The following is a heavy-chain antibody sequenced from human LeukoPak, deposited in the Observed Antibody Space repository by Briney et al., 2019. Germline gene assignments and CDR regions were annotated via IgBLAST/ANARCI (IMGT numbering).Heavy chain of an antibody. CDR3: ARELYYYGSGYFDY. CDR2: IIPIFGTA. D-gene: IGHD3-10*01. V-gene: IGHV1-69*13. Sequence: SVKVSCKASGGTFSSYAISWVRQAPGQGLEWMGGIIPIFGTANYAQKFQGRVTITADESTSTAYMELSSLRSEDTAVYYCARELYYYGSGYFDYWGQGTLVTVSS. CDR1: GGTFSSYA. J-gene: IGHJ4*02.